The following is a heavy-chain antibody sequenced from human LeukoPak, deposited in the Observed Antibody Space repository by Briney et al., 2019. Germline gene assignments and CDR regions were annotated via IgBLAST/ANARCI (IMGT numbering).Heavy chain of an antibody. CDR2: IYTSGST. J-gene: IGHJ4*02. CDR3: ALTTVPPRDY. D-gene: IGHD4-17*01. CDR1: GGSISSYY. V-gene: IGHV4-4*07. Sequence: PSQTLSLTCTVSGGSISSYYWSWIRQPAGKGLEWIGRIYTSGSTNYNPSLKSRVTMSVDTSKNQFSLKLSSVTAADTAAYYCALTTVPPRDYWGQGTLVTVSS.